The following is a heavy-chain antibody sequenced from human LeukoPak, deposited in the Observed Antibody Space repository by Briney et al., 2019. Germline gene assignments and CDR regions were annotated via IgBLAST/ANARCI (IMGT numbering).Heavy chain of an antibody. CDR2: IIPIFGTA. Sequence: SVKVSCKASGGTFSSYAISWVRQAPGQGLEWMGGIIPIFGTANYAQKFQGRVTITADESTSTAYMELSSLRSEDTAVYYCASPTVTDEADAFDIWGQGTMVTVSS. CDR3: ASPTVTDEADAFDI. D-gene: IGHD4-11*01. J-gene: IGHJ3*02. CDR1: GGTFSSYA. V-gene: IGHV1-69*13.